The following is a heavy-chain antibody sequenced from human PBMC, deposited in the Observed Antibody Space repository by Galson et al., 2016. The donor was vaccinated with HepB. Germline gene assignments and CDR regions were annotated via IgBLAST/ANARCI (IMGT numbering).Heavy chain of an antibody. CDR1: GFTVSSNH. D-gene: IGHD6-6*01. V-gene: IGHV3-23*01. CDR2: ISAGDGNT. Sequence: SLRLSCAASGFTVSSNHMSWVRQAPGKGLDWVSSISAGDGNTHYADSVKGRFTISRDNSKNTLYLQMNSLRAEDTAVYYCAKAPAGSWRTSDHWGQGTLVTVSS. J-gene: IGHJ4*02. CDR3: AKAPAGSWRTSDH.